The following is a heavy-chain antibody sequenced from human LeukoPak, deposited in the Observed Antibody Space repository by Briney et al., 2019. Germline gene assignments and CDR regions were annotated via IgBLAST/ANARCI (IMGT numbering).Heavy chain of an antibody. CDR1: GFTFSSYS. Sequence: PGGSLRLSCAASGFTFSSYSMNWVRQAPGKGLEWVSSISSSSSYIYYADSVKGRFTTSRGNAKNSLYLQMNSLRAEDTAVYYCARGSRLSQVVVVAATPSYDYWGQGTLVTVSS. J-gene: IGHJ4*02. D-gene: IGHD2-15*01. CDR2: ISSSSSYI. V-gene: IGHV3-21*01. CDR3: ARGSRLSQVVVVAATPSYDY.